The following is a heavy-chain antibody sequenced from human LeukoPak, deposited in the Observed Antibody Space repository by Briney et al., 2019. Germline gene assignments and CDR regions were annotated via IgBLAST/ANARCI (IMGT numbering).Heavy chain of an antibody. CDR1: GFTFRNYG. D-gene: IGHD3-16*02. J-gene: IGHJ4*02. CDR3: ARDYHNYFDY. V-gene: IGHV3-33*01. CDR2: IWYDGSNK. Sequence: GGSLRLSCAASGFTFRNYGIHWVRQAPGKGLEWVAVIWYDGSNKYYADSVKGRFTISRGNSKNTLYLQMNSLRAEDTAVYYCARDYHNYFDYWGQGTLVTVSS.